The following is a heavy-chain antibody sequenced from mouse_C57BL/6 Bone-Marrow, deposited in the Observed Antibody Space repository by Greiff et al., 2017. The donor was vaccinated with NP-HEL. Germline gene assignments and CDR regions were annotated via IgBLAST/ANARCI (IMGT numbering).Heavy chain of an antibody. CDR1: GYTFTSYW. D-gene: IGHD1-1*01. Sequence: QVQLQQPGAELVKPGASVKLSCTASGYTFTSYWMHWVKQRPGQGLEWIGMIHPNSASTNYNEKFKSKVTLTVDKSSSTAYMQLSSLASEDSAVYYCARGDYYYCSSYYAMDYRGQGTSVTVSS. V-gene: IGHV1-64*01. CDR3: ARGDYYYCSSYYAMDY. J-gene: IGHJ4*01. CDR2: IHPNSAST.